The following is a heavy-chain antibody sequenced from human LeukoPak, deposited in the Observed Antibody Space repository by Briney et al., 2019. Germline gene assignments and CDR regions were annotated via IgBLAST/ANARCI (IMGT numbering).Heavy chain of an antibody. CDR1: GYTFTSYY. CDR3: ASLTMVRGVIKPFDY. Sequence: ASVKVSCKASGYTFTSYYMHWVRQAPGQGLEWMGIINPSGGSTSYAQKFQGRVTITADESTSTAYMELSSLRSEDTAVYYCASLTMVRGVIKPFDYWGQGTLVTVSS. CDR2: INPSGGST. V-gene: IGHV1-46*01. D-gene: IGHD3-10*01. J-gene: IGHJ4*02.